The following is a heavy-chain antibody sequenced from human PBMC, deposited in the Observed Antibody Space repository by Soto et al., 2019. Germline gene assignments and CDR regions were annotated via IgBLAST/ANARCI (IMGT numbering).Heavy chain of an antibody. D-gene: IGHD3-3*01. CDR3: ARDSIYYDFWSGYSYGLYGMDV. CDR2: INPNSGGT. J-gene: IGHJ6*02. Sequence: GPSVKVSCKASGYTFTGYYMHWVRQAPGQGLEWMGWINPNSGGTNYAQKFQGWVTMTRDTSISTAYMELSRLRSDDTAVYYCARDSIYYDFWSGYSYGLYGMDVWGQGTTVTVSS. V-gene: IGHV1-2*04. CDR1: GYTFTGYY.